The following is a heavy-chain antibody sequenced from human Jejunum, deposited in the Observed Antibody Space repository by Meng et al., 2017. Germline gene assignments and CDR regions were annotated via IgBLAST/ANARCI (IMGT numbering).Heavy chain of an antibody. CDR2: INSDGSST. V-gene: IGHV3-74*01. Sequence: GESLKISCVASGFTFSRHWMHWVRQGPGRGLVWVSRINSDGSSTGYADSVKGRFTISRDNAKNTLYLQMNSLRAEDTALYYCARGPDLSGRYYVGDLWGRGKLVNGAS. J-gene: IGHJ5*02. CDR3: ARGPDLSGRYYVGDL. D-gene: IGHD3-10*01. CDR1: GFTFSRHW.